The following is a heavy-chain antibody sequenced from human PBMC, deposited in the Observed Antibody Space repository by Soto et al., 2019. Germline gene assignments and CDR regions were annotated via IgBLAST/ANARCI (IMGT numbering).Heavy chain of an antibody. CDR3: FIAAPILAFDI. V-gene: IGHV3-49*03. CDR2: IRSKAYGGTT. J-gene: IGHJ3*02. D-gene: IGHD6-6*01. CDR1: GFTFGDYA. Sequence: GGSLRLSCTASGFTFGDYAMSWFRQAPGKGLEWVGFIRSKAYGGTTEYAASVKGRFTISRDDSKSIAYLQMNSLKTEDTAVYYCFIAAPILAFDIWGQGTMVTVSS.